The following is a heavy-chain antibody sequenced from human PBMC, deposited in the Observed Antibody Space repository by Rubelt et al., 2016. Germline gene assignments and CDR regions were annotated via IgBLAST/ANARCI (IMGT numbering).Heavy chain of an antibody. V-gene: IGHV1-18*04. J-gene: IGHJ4*02. CDR2: ISAEIGNT. Sequence: QVQLVQSGAEVKKPGASVKVSCRASEYTLTSYYMHWVRQAPGQGLEWMGWISAEIGNTNFAQKLQGRVTMTTDTSTSTAYMDLRIRRSEDTAVYYCAAAEYGSAVFYYWGQGPLVTVSS. CDR3: AAAEYGSAVFYY. CDR1: EYTLTSYY. D-gene: IGHD3-10*01.